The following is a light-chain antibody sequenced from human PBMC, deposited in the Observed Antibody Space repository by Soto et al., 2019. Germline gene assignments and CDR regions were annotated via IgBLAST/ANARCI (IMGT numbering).Light chain of an antibody. CDR2: KDS. V-gene: IGLV3-25*03. CDR1: ALAKQY. Sequence: SYELTQPPSVSVSPGHTARIPCSGDALAKQYAYWYQQKPGHAPVLVIYKDSERPSGIPERFSGSSSGTTVTLTISGVQAEDEADYYCQSADISGPYVFGIGTKLTVL. J-gene: IGLJ1*01. CDR3: QSADISGPYV.